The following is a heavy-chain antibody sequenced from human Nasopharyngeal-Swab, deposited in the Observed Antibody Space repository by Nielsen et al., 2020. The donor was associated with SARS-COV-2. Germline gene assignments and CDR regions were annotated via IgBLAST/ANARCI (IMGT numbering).Heavy chain of an antibody. J-gene: IGHJ6*02. D-gene: IGHD6-19*01. V-gene: IGHV1-2*06. CDR2: INPNSGGT. CDR1: GYTFTAYY. Sequence: ASVKVSCKASGYTFTAYYMHWVRQAPGQGLEWMGRINPNSGGTNYAQKFQGRVTMTRDTSISTAYMELSRLRSDDTAVYDCARDPTSVAGTGDYYYGMDVWGQGTTVTVSS. CDR3: ARDPTSVAGTGDYYYGMDV.